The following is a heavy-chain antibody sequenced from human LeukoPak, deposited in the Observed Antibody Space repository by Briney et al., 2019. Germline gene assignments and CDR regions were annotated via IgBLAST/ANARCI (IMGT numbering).Heavy chain of an antibody. CDR3: ARDPYGQLDWFDP. D-gene: IGHD6-13*01. J-gene: IGHJ5*02. Sequence: SETLSLTCTVSGGSISRSSYYWSWIRQPAGKGLEWIGRIYTSGSTNYNPSLKSRVTMSVDTSKNQFSLKLSSVTAADTAVYYCARDPYGQLDWFDPWGQGTLVTVSS. CDR2: IYTSGST. V-gene: IGHV4-61*02. CDR1: GGSISRSSYY.